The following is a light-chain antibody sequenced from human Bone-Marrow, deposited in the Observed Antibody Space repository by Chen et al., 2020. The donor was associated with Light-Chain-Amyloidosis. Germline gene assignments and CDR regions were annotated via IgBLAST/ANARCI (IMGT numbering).Light chain of an antibody. CDR2: KAS. Sequence: DIQMTQSPSTLSASVGDRVTITCRASQSISSWLAWYQQKPGKAPKLLIYKASSLESGVPSRFSGSGSGTEVTLTISSLQPDDFATYYCQQYKSYSTFGGGTKVEIK. CDR1: QSISSW. V-gene: IGKV1-5*03. CDR3: QQYKSYST. J-gene: IGKJ4*01.